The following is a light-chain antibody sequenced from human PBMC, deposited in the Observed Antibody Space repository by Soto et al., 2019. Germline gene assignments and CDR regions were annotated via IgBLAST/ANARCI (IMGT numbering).Light chain of an antibody. J-gene: IGKJ2*01. Sequence: EIVLTQSPGTLSLSPGERATLSCRASQTVSSSYLAWYQQKPGQAPRLLIYGASRRATGIPDRFSGSGSGTDFTLTISRLEPEDFAVYYCQQYDSSPLMYTFGQGTKLEIK. V-gene: IGKV3-20*01. CDR3: QQYDSSPLMYT. CDR2: GAS. CDR1: QTVSSSY.